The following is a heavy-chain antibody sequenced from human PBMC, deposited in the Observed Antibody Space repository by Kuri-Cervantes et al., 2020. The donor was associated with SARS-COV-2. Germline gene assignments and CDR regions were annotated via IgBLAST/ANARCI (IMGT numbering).Heavy chain of an antibody. V-gene: IGHV3-11*01. CDR1: GFTFSDYY. D-gene: IGHD5-18*01. CDR2: ISSSGSTI. J-gene: IGHJ6*03. Sequence: GGSLRLSCAASGFTFSDYYMSWIRQAPGKGLEGVSYISSSGSTIYYADSVKGRFTISRDNAKNSLYLQMNSLRAEDTAVYYCAREGDTAMVRYYYYMDVWGKGTTVTVSS. CDR3: AREGDTAMVRYYYYMDV.